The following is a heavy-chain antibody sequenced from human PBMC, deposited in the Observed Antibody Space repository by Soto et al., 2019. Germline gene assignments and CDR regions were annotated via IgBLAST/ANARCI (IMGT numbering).Heavy chain of an antibody. D-gene: IGHD1-20*01. V-gene: IGHV3-33*01. CDR3: ARNPYNWNPSYYYYGMDV. CDR1: GFTFSSYG. CDR2: IWYDGSNK. J-gene: IGHJ6*02. Sequence: QVQLVESGGGVVQPGRSLRLSCAASGFTFSSYGMHWVRQAPGKGLEWVAVIWYDGSNKYYADSVKGRFTISRDNSKNTLYLQMNSLRAEDTAVYYCARNPYNWNPSYYYYGMDVWGQGTTVTVSS.